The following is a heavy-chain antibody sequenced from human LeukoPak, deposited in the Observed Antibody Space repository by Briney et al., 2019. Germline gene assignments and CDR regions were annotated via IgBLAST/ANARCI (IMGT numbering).Heavy chain of an antibody. CDR2: IDPSDSYT. V-gene: IGHV5-10-1*01. D-gene: IGHD2-15*01. CDR3: AMRSVGDCGGGSCFPFDP. J-gene: IGHJ5*02. Sequence: GESLRISFKASGHTFINYWITWVRQMPGQGLEWMGRIDPSDSYTQYSPSFQGHVTISADKSTNTAYLQWGNLKASDSAMYYCAMRSVGDCGGGSCFPFDPWGQGTLVTVSS. CDR1: GHTFINYW.